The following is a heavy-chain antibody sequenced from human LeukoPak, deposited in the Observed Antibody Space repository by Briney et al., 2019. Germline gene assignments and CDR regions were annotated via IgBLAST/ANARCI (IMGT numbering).Heavy chain of an antibody. CDR2: FDPENSET. V-gene: IGHV1-24*01. D-gene: IGHD6-19*01. Sequence: ASVKDSCKDSGYTLTDLSIHWVRQAPGKGLEWMGGFDPENSETIYAQKFQGRVTMTEDTSTDTAYMELSSLRSEDTAVYYCATLYSSGWYWFDPWGQGTLVTVSS. J-gene: IGHJ5*02. CDR3: ATLYSSGWYWFDP. CDR1: GYTLTDLS.